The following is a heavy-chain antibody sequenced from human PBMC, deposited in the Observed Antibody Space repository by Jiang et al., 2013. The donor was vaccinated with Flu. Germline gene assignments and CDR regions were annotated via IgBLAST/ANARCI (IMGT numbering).Heavy chain of an antibody. CDR2: TYYRSKWYN. Sequence: QTLSLTCAISGDSVSTNSAAWNWIRQSPSRGLEWLGRTYYRSKWYNDYAVSVKSRITFSPDTSKNQFSLHLNSVTPEDTAVYYCARYYDDNGGYFDYWGQGTLVTVSS. V-gene: IGHV6-1*01. J-gene: IGHJ4*02. CDR3: ARYYDDNGGYFDY. CDR1: GDSVSTNSAA. D-gene: IGHD3-16*01.